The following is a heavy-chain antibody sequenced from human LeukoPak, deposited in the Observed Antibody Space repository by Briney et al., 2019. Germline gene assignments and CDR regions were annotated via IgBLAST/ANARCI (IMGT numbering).Heavy chain of an antibody. J-gene: IGHJ2*01. CDR2: ISAYNGNT. CDR3: ARDLPSHTYYYDSSGYEPPNNWYFDL. CDR1: GYTFTSYG. Sequence: ASVKVSCKASGYTFTSYGISWVRQAPGQGLEWMGLISAYNGNTSYAQKLQGRVTMTTDTSTSTAYMELRSLRSDDTAVYYWARDLPSHTYYYDSSGYEPPNNWYFDLWGRGTLVTVST. V-gene: IGHV1-18*01. D-gene: IGHD3-22*01.